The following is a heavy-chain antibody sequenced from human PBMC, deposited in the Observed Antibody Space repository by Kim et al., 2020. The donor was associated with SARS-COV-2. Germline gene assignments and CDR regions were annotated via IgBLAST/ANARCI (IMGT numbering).Heavy chain of an antibody. J-gene: IGHJ4*02. V-gene: IGHV3-30*04. CDR1: GFTFSSYA. D-gene: IGHD5-18*01. CDR3: ARPRGYSYGSYIDH. Sequence: GGSLRLSCAASGFTFSSYAMHWVRQAPGKGMEWVSVISYDGSNKYYADSVKGRFTISRDNAKNTLYLQMNSLRAEDTAVYYCARPRGYSYGSYIDHWGQGPLVTVST. CDR2: ISYDGSNK.